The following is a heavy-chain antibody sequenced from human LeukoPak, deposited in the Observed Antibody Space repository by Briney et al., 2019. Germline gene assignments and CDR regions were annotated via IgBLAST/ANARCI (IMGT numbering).Heavy chain of an antibody. CDR2: IWYDGSSK. V-gene: IGHV3-33*01. CDR3: ARDGYDILTGYYANYYYGMDV. CDR1: GFTFSSYG. Sequence: PGGTLRLSCAASGFTFSSYGMHWVRQAPGKGLEWVAVIWYDGSSKYYADSVKGRFTISRDNSKNTLYLQMNSLRAEDTAVYYCARDGYDILTGYYANYYYGMDVWGQGTMVTVSS. J-gene: IGHJ6*02. D-gene: IGHD3-9*01.